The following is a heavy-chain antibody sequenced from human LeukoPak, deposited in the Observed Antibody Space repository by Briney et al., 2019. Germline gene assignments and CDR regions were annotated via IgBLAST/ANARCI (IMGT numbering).Heavy chain of an antibody. Sequence: GGAQRLSCAAPGFTFSTFWMHWVPQAPGKGLVWVSTINPEGNTPTYADSVKGRFTLSRDNAKNTLLLQMDSLRAEDTAIYYCVFFYTGLKIPYWGQGALVSVSS. CDR1: GFTFSTFW. CDR3: VFFYTGLKIPY. J-gene: IGHJ4*02. CDR2: INPEGNTP. D-gene: IGHD3/OR15-3a*01. V-gene: IGHV3-74*01.